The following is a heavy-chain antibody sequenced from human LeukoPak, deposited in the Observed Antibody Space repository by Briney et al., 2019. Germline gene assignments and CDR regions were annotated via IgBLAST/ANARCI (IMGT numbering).Heavy chain of an antibody. V-gene: IGHV4-4*02. Sequence: PSGTLSLTCTVSGDSINSLDLWSWVRQPPGKGLEWIGEMYLSGTTHSNPSVKSRVTISIDKSKNQFFLNLSSVTAADTAVYYCARVRSKGIAARPPLYYFDYWGQGTLVTVSS. D-gene: IGHD6-6*01. CDR2: MYLSGTT. CDR1: GDSINSLDL. CDR3: ARVRSKGIAARPPLYYFDY. J-gene: IGHJ4*02.